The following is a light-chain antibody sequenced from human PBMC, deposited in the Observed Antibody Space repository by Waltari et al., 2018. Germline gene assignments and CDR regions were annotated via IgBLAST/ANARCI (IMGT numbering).Light chain of an antibody. V-gene: IGLV2-14*01. CDR1: RSDIGDYNY. CDR3: SSYTASSTWV. Sequence: QSALTQPASVSGSPGQSITISCIGTRSDIGDYNYVPWYQQHVGKAPKLMIYDVTKRPSGVSYRFSGSKSGNTASLTISGLQAEDEADYYCSSYTASSTWVFGGGTKLTVL. CDR2: DVT. J-gene: IGLJ3*02.